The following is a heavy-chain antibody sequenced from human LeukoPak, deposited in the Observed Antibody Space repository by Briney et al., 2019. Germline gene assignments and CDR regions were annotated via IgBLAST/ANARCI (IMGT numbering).Heavy chain of an antibody. CDR3: ARDLRYCSGGSCYGTPDY. CDR1: GFTFSSYN. Sequence: GGSLRLSCAAPGFTFSSYNMNWVRQAPGKGLEWVSSISSSSSYIYHADSLKGRFTISRDNAKNSLYLQMNSLRAEDTAVYYCARDLRYCSGGSCYGTPDYWGQGTLVTVSS. CDR2: ISSSSSYI. D-gene: IGHD2-15*01. J-gene: IGHJ4*02. V-gene: IGHV3-21*01.